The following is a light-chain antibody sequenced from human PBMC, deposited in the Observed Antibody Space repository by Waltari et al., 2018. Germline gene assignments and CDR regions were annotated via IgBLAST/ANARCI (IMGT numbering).Light chain of an antibody. V-gene: IGLV2-14*03. Sequence: QSALTQPASVSGSPGQSITISCTGTSSDVGSYNHVSWYQQHPGKAPQPIIYDVTNRASGVSTRCSGSKSGNTASLTSSGLQAEDEDDYYCSSYMDTTTLELFGGGTSLTVL. CDR2: DVT. CDR3: SSYMDTTTLEL. J-gene: IGLJ2*01. CDR1: SSDVGSYNH.